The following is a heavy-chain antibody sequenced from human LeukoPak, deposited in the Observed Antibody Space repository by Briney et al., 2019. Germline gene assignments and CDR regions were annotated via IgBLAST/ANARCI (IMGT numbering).Heavy chain of an antibody. CDR2: ISGGGGTT. J-gene: IGHJ4*02. CDR3: AKDSAKKYDDY. CDR1: GFTFSSYA. Sequence: GGSLRLSCAASGFTFSSYAMSWVRQAPGKGLEWVSSISGGGGTTYYADSVKGRFTISRDNSKNTLYLQMNSLRAEDTAVYYCAKDSAKKYDDYWGQGTLVTVSS. V-gene: IGHV3-23*01. D-gene: IGHD2/OR15-2a*01.